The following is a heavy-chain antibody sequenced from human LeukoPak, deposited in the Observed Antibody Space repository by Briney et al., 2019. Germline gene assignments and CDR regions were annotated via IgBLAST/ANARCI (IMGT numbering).Heavy chain of an antibody. Sequence: PGGSLRLSCAASGFTFSSYEMNWVRQAPGKGLEWVSYISSSGSTIYYADSVKGRFTISRDNAKNSLYLQMNSLRAEDTAVYYCARTSYDFWSGYRGHHAFDIWGQGTMVTVSS. J-gene: IGHJ3*02. D-gene: IGHD3-3*01. CDR3: ARTSYDFWSGYRGHHAFDI. V-gene: IGHV3-48*03. CDR1: GFTFSSYE. CDR2: ISSSGSTI.